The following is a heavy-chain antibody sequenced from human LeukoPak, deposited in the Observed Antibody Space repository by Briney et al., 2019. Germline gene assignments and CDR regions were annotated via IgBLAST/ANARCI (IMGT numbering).Heavy chain of an antibody. J-gene: IGHJ5*02. V-gene: IGHV1-46*01. CDR3: ARAGRWLRPTWFDP. CDR1: GYTFISYY. D-gene: IGHD6-19*01. Sequence: ASVKVSCKASGYTFISYYMHWVRQAPGQGLEWMGIINPSGGSTSYAQKFQGRVTMTRNTSISTAYMELSSLRSEDTAVYYCARAGRWLRPTWFDPWGQGTLVTVSS. CDR2: INPSGGST.